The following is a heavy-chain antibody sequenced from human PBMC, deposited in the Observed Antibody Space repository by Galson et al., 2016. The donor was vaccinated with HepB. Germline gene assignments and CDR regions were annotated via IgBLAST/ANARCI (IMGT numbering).Heavy chain of an antibody. CDR2: ITSSSDTM. D-gene: IGHD3-16*01. CDR1: GFTFRNYA. CDR3: ARDDYFRLGY. Sequence: SLRLSCAASGFTFRNYAMTWARQAPGKGLEWIAWITSSSDTMYYADSVKGRFTISRDNAKNSLSLEMNSLRDEDTAVYYCARDDYFRLGYWGQGTLVTVSS. J-gene: IGHJ4*02. V-gene: IGHV3-48*02.